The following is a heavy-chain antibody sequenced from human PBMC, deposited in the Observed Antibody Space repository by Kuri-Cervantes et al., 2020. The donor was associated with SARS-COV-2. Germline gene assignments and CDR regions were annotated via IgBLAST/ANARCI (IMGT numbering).Heavy chain of an antibody. CDR2: ISYDGSNK. Sequence: GGSLRLSCAASGFTFSSYAMHWVRQAPGKGLEWVAVISYDGSNKYYADSVKGRFTLSRDNAKNSLYLQMNSLRAEDTAVYYCATPAPEYGGNSGGWVFWGQGTLVTVSS. D-gene: IGHD4-23*01. CDR1: GFTFSSYA. V-gene: IGHV3-30-3*01. J-gene: IGHJ4*02. CDR3: ATPAPEYGGNSGGWVF.